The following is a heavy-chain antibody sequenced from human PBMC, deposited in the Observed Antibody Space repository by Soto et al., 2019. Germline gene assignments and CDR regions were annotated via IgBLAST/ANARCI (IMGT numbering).Heavy chain of an antibody. J-gene: IGHJ4*02. D-gene: IGHD3-10*01. CDR3: AATRVGITMVRGVIINTFDY. CDR1: GFTFSSYA. CDR2: ISGSGGST. Sequence: GGSLRLSCAASGFTFSSYAMSWVRQAPGKGLEWVSAISGSGGSTYYADSVKGRFTISRDNSKNTLYLQMNSLRAEDTAVYYCAATRVGITMVRGVIINTFDYWGQGTLVTVSS. V-gene: IGHV3-23*01.